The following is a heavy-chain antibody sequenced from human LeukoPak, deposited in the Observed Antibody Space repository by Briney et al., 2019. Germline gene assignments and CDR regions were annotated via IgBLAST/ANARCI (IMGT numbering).Heavy chain of an antibody. Sequence: PSQTLSLTCTVSGGSITSGNYYWSWIRQPARKGPEWIGRIYSSGSTDYNPSLKSRVTILVDRSKNQFSLRLSSVTAADTAVYYCARVPRSYYYYYYMDVWGKGTTVTVSS. V-gene: IGHV4-61*02. CDR3: ARVPRSYYYYYYMDV. CDR2: IYSSGST. J-gene: IGHJ6*03. CDR1: GGSITSGNYY.